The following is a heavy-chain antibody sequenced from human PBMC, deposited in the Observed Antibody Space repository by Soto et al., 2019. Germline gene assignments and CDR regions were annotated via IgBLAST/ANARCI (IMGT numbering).Heavy chain of an antibody. CDR2: INHSGST. V-gene: IGHV4-34*01. D-gene: IGHD1-26*01. CDR1: GGSFSGYY. J-gene: IGHJ4*02. CDR3: ARGGGRSYSRMSDGY. Sequence: SETLSLTCAVYGGSFSGYYWSWIRQPPGKGLEWIGEINHSGSTNYNPSLKSRVTISVDTSKNQFSLKLSSVTAADTAVYYCARGGGRSYSRMSDGYWGQGTLVTVSS.